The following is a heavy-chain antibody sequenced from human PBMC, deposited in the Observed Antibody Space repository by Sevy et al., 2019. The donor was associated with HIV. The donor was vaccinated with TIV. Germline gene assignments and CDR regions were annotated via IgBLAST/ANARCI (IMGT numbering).Heavy chain of an antibody. V-gene: IGHV3-48*02. D-gene: IGHD5-12*01. CDR2: IRDTSTTI. Sequence: GGSLRLSCAASGFAFSTFSMNWVRQAPGKGLEWVSYIRDTSTTIYYADSVKGRFTISRDNAKNSLFLQMNGLRDEDTAVYYCARAPNWEVATMVSLDAFDFWGQGTMVTVSS. CDR3: ARAPNWEVATMVSLDAFDF. CDR1: GFAFSTFS. J-gene: IGHJ3*01.